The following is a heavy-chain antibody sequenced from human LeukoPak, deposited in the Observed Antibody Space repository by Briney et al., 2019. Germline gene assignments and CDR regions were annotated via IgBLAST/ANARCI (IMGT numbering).Heavy chain of an antibody. V-gene: IGHV3-21*01. J-gene: IGHJ4*02. CDR3: TSYYDILTGLGLF. Sequence: GGSLRLSCAASGFKFSSYSMKWVRQAPGKGLEWVSFISSSSSYIYYADSLKGRFTISRDNAKNSLYLQMNSLRAEDTAVYYCTSYYDILTGLGLFWGQGTLVTVSS. D-gene: IGHD3-9*01. CDR1: GFKFSSYS. CDR2: ISSSSSYI.